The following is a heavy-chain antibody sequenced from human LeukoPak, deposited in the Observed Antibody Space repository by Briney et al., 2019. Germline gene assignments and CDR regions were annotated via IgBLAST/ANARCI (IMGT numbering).Heavy chain of an antibody. CDR3: ARGGYYDSSGSNWFDP. V-gene: IGHV4-34*01. J-gene: IGHJ5*02. Sequence: SETLSLTCAVYGGSFSGYYWSWIRQPPGRGLEWIGEINHSGSTNYNPSLKSRVTISVDTSKNQFSLKLSSVTAADTAVYYCARGGYYDSSGSNWFDPWGQGTLVTVPS. CDR2: INHSGST. CDR1: GGSFSGYY. D-gene: IGHD3-22*01.